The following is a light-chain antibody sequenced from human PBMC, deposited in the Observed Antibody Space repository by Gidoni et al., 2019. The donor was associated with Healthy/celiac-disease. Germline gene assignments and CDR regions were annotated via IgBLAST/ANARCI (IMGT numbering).Light chain of an antibody. CDR1: SSDVGGYKY. Sequence: SALTQPASVSGSPGQSITISCPGTSSDVGGYKYVAWYQQHPGKAPKLRIYEVSNRPSGVPDRFSGSTSGNTASLTISGLQAEDEADYYCSSYTSSSTLYVFGTGTKVTVL. CDR2: EVS. J-gene: IGLJ1*01. CDR3: SSYTSSSTLYV. V-gene: IGLV2-14*01.